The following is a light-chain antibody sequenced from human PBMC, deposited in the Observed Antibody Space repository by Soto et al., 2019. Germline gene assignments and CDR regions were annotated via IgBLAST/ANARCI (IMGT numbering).Light chain of an antibody. CDR2: AAS. CDR3: QQLNSYPIT. CDR1: QGISNY. Sequence: DIQLTQSPSFLSASVGDRVTITCRASQGISNYLAWYHQRPGKAPNLLIYAASTLQSGVPSRFSGSGSGTEFTLTISSLQPEDFATYYCQQLNSYPITFGQGTRLEIK. V-gene: IGKV1-9*01. J-gene: IGKJ5*01.